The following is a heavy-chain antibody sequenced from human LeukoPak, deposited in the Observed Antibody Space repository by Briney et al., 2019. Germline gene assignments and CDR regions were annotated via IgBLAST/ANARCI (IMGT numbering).Heavy chain of an antibody. CDR2: IYPGDSDT. V-gene: IGHV5-51*01. J-gene: IGHJ6*02. D-gene: IGHD6-25*01. Sequence: GESLKISCKGSGYSFTSYWIGWVRQMPGKGLEWMGIIYPGDSDTRYSPSFQGQVTISADKSISTAYLQWSSLKASDTAMYYCARHIAAAYYYYSMDVWGQGTTVTVSS. CDR1: GYSFTSYW. CDR3: ARHIAAAYYYYSMDV.